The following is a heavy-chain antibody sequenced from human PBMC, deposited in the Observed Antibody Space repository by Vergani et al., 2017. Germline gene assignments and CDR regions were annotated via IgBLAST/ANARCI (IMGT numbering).Heavy chain of an antibody. CDR1: GDSISTSSYA. Sequence: QMQLQESGPGLVKPSETLSLSCTVSGDSISTSSYAWGWIRQPPGKTLEWIGTVFYGGRTSYNPSLNSRVTMSVDTSKNQFSLKLRSVTAADTAVYFCARVMYRDEASTGYRLEGMDIWGQGTTVTISS. V-gene: IGHV4-39*07. D-gene: IGHD3-9*01. CDR3: ARVMYRDEASTGYRLEGMDI. J-gene: IGHJ6*02. CDR2: VFYGGRT.